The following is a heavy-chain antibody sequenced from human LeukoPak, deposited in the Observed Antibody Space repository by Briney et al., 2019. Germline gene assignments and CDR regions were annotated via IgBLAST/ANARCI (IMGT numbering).Heavy chain of an antibody. Sequence: SETLSLTCAVSGYSISSGYYWGWIRQPPGKGLEWIGSIYHSGSTYYNPSLKSRVTISVDTSKNQFSLKLSSVTAADTAVYYCARDVYKQLPGGFDPWGPGTLVTVSS. CDR2: IYHSGST. D-gene: IGHD6-6*01. CDR1: GYSISSGYY. CDR3: ARDVYKQLPGGFDP. V-gene: IGHV4-38-2*02. J-gene: IGHJ5*02.